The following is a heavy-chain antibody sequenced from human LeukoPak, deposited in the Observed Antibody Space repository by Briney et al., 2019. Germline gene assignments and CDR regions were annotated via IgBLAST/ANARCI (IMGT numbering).Heavy chain of an antibody. J-gene: IGHJ4*02. CDR2: IHHSGST. CDR3: ARRDYGGNLDY. V-gene: IGHV4-38-2*01. CDR1: GYSISSGYY. D-gene: IGHD4-23*01. Sequence: SETLSLTCAVSGYSISSGYYWGWIRQRPGKGLEWIGSIHHSGSTYYNPSLKSRVTISVDTSKNQFSLKLSPVTAADTAVYYCARRDYGGNLDYWGQGTLVTVSS.